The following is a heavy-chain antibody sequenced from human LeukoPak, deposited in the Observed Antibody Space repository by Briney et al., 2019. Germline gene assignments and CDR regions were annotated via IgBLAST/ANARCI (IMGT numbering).Heavy chain of an antibody. CDR2: ISSSSSYI. D-gene: IGHD3-10*01. V-gene: IGHV3-21*01. CDR3: ALNMVRGQIFDY. CDR1: GFTFSSYS. Sequence: GGSLRLSCAASGFTFSSYSMNWVRQAPGKGLEWVSSISSSSSYIYYADSVKGRFTISRDNAKNSLYLQMNSLRAEDTAVYYCALNMVRGQIFDYWGQGTLVTVSS. J-gene: IGHJ4*02.